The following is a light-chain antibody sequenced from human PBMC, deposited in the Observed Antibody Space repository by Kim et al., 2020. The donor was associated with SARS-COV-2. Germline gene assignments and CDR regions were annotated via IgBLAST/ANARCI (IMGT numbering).Light chain of an antibody. CDR2: GAS. J-gene: IGKJ1*01. CDR3: QQYSSSPAA. V-gene: IGKV3-20*01. Sequence: SPGDRATLTCRASQSVSSNDLAWYQQKPGQAPRLLSYGASSRATGIPDRVSGSGSGTDFTLTITRLEPVDFAVYYCQQYSSSPAAFGQGTKVDIK. CDR1: QSVSSND.